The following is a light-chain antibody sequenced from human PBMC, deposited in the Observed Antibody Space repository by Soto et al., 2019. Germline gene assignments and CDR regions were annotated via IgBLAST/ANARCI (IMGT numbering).Light chain of an antibody. V-gene: IGKV3-20*01. J-gene: IGKJ2*01. CDR2: GTS. CDR1: QSVSSSN. Sequence: DIVLTQSPVTLSLSPGERATLSCRASQSVSSSNLAWYQQKTGQAPRLLIYGTSSRATGIPDRFSGSGSGTDFTLTISRLEPEDFAVYYCHQYGTSPPYTFGQGTKLEIK. CDR3: HQYGTSPPYT.